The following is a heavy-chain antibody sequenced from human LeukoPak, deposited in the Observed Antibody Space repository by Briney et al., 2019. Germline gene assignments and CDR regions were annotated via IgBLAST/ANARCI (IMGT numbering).Heavy chain of an antibody. V-gene: IGHV3-49*04. CDR1: GFTFGDYA. D-gene: IGHD1-26*01. CDR3: TRSGNLDP. CDR2: IRGKAYGGTT. J-gene: IGHJ5*02. Sequence: GGSLRLSCTASGFTFGDYAMSWVRQAPGKGLEWVGFIRGKAYGGTTEYAASVKGRFTISRDDSKSIAYLQMNSLKTEDTAVYYCTRSGNLDPWGQGTLVTVSS.